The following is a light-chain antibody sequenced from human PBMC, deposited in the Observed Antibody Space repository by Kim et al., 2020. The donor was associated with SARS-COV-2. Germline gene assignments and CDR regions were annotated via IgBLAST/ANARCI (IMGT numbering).Light chain of an antibody. J-gene: IGLJ2*01. V-gene: IGLV4-69*01. CDR2: VDSDGAL. CDR3: QTWGTGIVV. Sequence: QLVVTQSPSASASLGDSVKLTCTLSSGHNKYAIAWHQQQPQKGPRFLMKVDSDGALTKGDGIPDRFSGSSSGTERYLIISSLQSEDEADYYCQTWGTGIVVFGGGTQLTVL. CDR1: SGHNKYA.